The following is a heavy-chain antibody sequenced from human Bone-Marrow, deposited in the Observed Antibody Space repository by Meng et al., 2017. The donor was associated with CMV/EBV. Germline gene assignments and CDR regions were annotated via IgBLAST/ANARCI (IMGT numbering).Heavy chain of an antibody. CDR1: GFTFSSYW. Sequence: GESLKISCAASGFTFSSYWMSWVRQAPGKGLEWVANIKQDGSEKYYVDSVKGRFTISRDNAKNSLYLQMNSLRAEDTAVYYCARGYYDFWNGYSEYFLYWGQGTRVTVYS. CDR3: ARGYYDFWNGYSEYFLY. CDR2: IKQDGSEK. V-gene: IGHV3-7*01. J-gene: IGHJ1*01. D-gene: IGHD3-3*01.